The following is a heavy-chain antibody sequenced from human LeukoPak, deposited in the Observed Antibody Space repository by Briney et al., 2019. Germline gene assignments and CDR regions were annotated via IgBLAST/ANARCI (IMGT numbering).Heavy chain of an antibody. J-gene: IGHJ4*02. CDR2: IYSSGST. Sequence: SETLSLTCIVSGGSLSSFYWTWIRQPPGEGLEWIGYIYSSGSTDYNPSLKSRVTMSVDTSKNQISLKLTSVTAADTALYYCARVNLGGGAQIDSWGQGTLVTVSS. D-gene: IGHD3-16*01. CDR3: ARVNLGGGAQIDS. CDR1: GGSLSSFY. V-gene: IGHV4-59*01.